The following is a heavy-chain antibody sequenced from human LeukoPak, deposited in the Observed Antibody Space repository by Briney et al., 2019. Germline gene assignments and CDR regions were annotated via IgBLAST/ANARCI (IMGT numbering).Heavy chain of an antibody. D-gene: IGHD3-10*01. V-gene: IGHV4-4*07. CDR2: IYTSGTT. J-gene: IGHJ3*02. Sequence: SETLSLTCTVSGGSISSYYWSWIRQPAGKGLEWIGRIYTSGTTHYNPSLKSRVTMSVDTSKNQFSLKLSSVTAADTAMYYCARTETYYGSGSYFDAFDIWGQGTMVTVSS. CDR1: GGSISSYY. CDR3: ARTETYYGSGSYFDAFDI.